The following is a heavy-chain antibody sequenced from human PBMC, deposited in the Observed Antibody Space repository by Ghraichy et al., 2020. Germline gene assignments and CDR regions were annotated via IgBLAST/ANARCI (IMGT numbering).Heavy chain of an antibody. J-gene: IGHJ2*01. V-gene: IGHV4-39*01. CDR3: AGHHTLLRGITTLFDL. CDR2: IYYSGNT. CDR1: GDSISNSNYY. D-gene: IGHD1-1*01. Sequence: SETLSLTCTVSGDSISNSNYYWGWIRQPPGKGLEWIGTIYYSGNTYYNPSLKSRVTISVDTSKNQFSLNLSSVTAADTAVYYCAGHHTLLRGITTLFDLWGRGSLVTVSS.